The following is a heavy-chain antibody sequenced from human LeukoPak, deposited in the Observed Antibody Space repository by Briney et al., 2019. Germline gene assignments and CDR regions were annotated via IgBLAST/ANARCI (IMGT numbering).Heavy chain of an antibody. CDR3: ASLPGGKTAALEFDL. CDR2: ITTTFYT. V-gene: IGHV3-21*01. J-gene: IGHJ2*01. Sequence: GGSLRLSCAASGFTFSSYSFNWVRQVPGKGLEWVSSITTTFYTYYTDSVKGRFTISRDNAKNSLYLQMNSLRAEDTAVYYCASLPGGKTAALEFDLRGRGTLVTVSS. CDR1: GFTFSSYS. D-gene: IGHD6-13*01.